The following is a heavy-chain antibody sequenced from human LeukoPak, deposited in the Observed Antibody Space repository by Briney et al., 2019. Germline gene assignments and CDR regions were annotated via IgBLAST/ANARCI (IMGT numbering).Heavy chain of an antibody. CDR1: GFTFSSYG. J-gene: IGHJ4*02. D-gene: IGHD6-6*01. CDR3: AREGDSSSSGCDY. V-gene: IGHV3-33*01. Sequence: GRSLRLSCAASGFTFSSYGMHWVRQAPGKGLEWVAVIWYDGSNEYYADSVKGRFTISRDNSKNTLYLQMNSLRAEDTAVYYCAREGDSSSSGCDYWGQGTLVTVSS. CDR2: IWYDGSNE.